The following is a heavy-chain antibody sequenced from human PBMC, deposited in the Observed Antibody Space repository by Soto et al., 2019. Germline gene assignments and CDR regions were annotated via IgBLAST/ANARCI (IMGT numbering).Heavy chain of an antibody. CDR3: GSLGGHTAMVHY. CDR2: IIPIFGTA. V-gene: IGHV1-69*01. CDR1: GGTFSSYA. J-gene: IGHJ4*02. Sequence: QVQLVQSGSEVKKPGSSVKVSCKASGGTFSSYAISWVRQAPGQGLEWMGGIIPIFGTANYAQKFQGRVTITADESTRTAYMELSSLRSEDTAVYSCGSLGGHTAMVHYWGQGTLVTVSS. D-gene: IGHD5-18*01.